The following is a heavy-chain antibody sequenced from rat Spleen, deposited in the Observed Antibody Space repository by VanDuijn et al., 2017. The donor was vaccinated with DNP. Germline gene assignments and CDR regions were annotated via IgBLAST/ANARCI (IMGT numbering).Heavy chain of an antibody. D-gene: IGHD1-4*01. J-gene: IGHJ4*01. CDR1: GYSITSNY. Sequence: EVQLQESGPGLVKPSQSLSLTCSVTGYSITSNYWGWIRKFPGNKLEWMGSVNSAGTTNYNPYLKSRISITRDTSKTPFFLQVNSVNTEDQATFYGAKHSRPIGRVYYDVIDACGQGTSVTFSS. CDR2: VNSAGTT. V-gene: IGHV3-3*01. CDR3: AKHSRPIGRVYYDVIDA.